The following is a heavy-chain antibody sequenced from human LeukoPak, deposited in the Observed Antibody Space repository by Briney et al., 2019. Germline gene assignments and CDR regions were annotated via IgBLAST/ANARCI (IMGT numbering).Heavy chain of an antibody. CDR2: IHDSGST. J-gene: IGHJ4*02. Sequence: SETLSLTCTVSGGPIRNYYWTWIRQPPGKGLEWIGYIHDSGSTHFNPSLRSRVTMSIDTSENQFFLNLSSVTAADTAVYYCATQYATQTLTFGYWGQGTLVTVSS. CDR3: ATQYATQTLTFGY. CDR1: GGPIRNYY. V-gene: IGHV4-59*08. D-gene: IGHD2-8*01.